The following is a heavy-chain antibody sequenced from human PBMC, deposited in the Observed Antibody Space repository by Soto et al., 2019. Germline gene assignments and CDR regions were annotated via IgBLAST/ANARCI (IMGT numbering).Heavy chain of an antibody. J-gene: IGHJ4*02. CDR3: ARGKYYYDSSGYLGY. CDR2: IWYDGSNK. Sequence: PGGSLRLSCAASGFTFSSYGMHWVRQAPGKGLEWVAVIWYDGSNKYYADSVKGRFTISRDNSKNTLYLQMNSLRAEDTAVYYCARGKYYYDSSGYLGYWGQGTLVTVSS. D-gene: IGHD3-22*01. V-gene: IGHV3-33*01. CDR1: GFTFSSYG.